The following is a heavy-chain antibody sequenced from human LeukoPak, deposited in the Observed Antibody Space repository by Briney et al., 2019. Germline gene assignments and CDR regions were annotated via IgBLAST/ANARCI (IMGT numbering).Heavy chain of an antibody. CDR3: ARPSYYYGSGSYYKGRYYFDY. CDR1: GGSVSSGSYY. CDR2: IYYYGST. Sequence: SETLSLTCTVSGGSVSSGSYYWSWIRQPPGKGLEWIGYIYYYGSTNYNPSLKSRVTISVDTSKNQFSLKLSSVTAADTAVYYCARPSYYYGSGSYYKGRYYFDYWGQGTLVTVSS. D-gene: IGHD3-10*01. V-gene: IGHV4-61*01. J-gene: IGHJ4*02.